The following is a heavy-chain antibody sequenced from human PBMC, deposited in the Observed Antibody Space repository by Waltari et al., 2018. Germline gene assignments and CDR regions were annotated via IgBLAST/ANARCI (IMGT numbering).Heavy chain of an antibody. J-gene: IGHJ4*02. Sequence: QVQLVQSGAEVKTPGSSVKVSCKAAGGSFPTFGLYWVRQAPGQGLEWMGGSSPEFQKGANEQGLQGRVAITADDYTGTAYMELASLRFEDTAVYYCAGGTPLRFFVHWGQGTRVTVSP. CDR3: AGGTPLRFFVH. CDR1: GGSFPTFG. CDR2: SSPEFQKG. V-gene: IGHV1-69*01.